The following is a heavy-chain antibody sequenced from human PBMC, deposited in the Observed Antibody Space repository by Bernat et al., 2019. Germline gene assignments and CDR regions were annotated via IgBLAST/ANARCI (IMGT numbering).Heavy chain of an antibody. CDR3: ARDGGYCSGGSCYDYYYGMDV. V-gene: IGHV3-48*01. Sequence: EVQLVESGGGLVQPGGSLRLSCAASGFTFSSYSMNWVRQAPGKGLEWVSYISSSSSTIYYADSVKGRFTISRDNAKNSLYLQMNSLRAEDTAVYYCARDGGYCSGGSCYDYYYGMDVGGQGTTVTVSS. J-gene: IGHJ6*02. D-gene: IGHD2-15*01. CDR2: ISSSSSTI. CDR1: GFTFSSYS.